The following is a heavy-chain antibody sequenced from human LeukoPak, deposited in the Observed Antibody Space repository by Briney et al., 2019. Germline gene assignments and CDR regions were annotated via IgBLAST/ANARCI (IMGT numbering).Heavy chain of an antibody. J-gene: IGHJ4*02. V-gene: IGHV3-53*01. D-gene: IGHD3-9*01. Sequence: GGSLRLSCAASGFTVSSNYMNWVRQAPGRGLEWVSVLYSGGSTYYADSVKGRFTISRDNSKNTLYLQMNSLRAEDTAVYYCARDLGPYYDILTGYYGGYYFDYWGQGTLVAVSS. CDR3: ARDLGPYYDILTGYYGGYYFDY. CDR1: GFTVSSNY. CDR2: LYSGGST.